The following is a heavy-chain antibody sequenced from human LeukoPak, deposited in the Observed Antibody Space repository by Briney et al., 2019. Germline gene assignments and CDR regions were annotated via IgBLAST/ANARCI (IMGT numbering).Heavy chain of an antibody. CDR3: AREGAYDFWSGYYYYYYMDV. Sequence: GGSLRLSCAASGFTFSSYWMSWVRQAPGKGLEWVANIKQDGSEKYYVDSVKGRFTISRDNAKNSLYLQMNSLRAEGTAVYYCAREGAYDFWSGYYYYYYMDVWGKGTTVTVSS. CDR1: GFTFSSYW. D-gene: IGHD3-3*01. CDR2: IKQDGSEK. J-gene: IGHJ6*03. V-gene: IGHV3-7*01.